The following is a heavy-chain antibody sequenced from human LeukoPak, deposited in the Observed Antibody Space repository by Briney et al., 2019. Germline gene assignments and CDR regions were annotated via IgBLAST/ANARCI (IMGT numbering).Heavy chain of an antibody. CDR1: GFTFSSYA. V-gene: IGHV3-23*01. J-gene: IGHJ4*02. CDR3: AKGLPIPRREFDY. Sequence: GGSLRLSCAASGFTFSSYAMTWVRQAPGKGLDWVSSISTSGGSTYYADSVKGRFTISRDNSKNTLYLQMNSLRAEDTAVYYCAKGLPIPRREFDYWGQGTLVTVSS. CDR2: ISTSGGST. D-gene: IGHD2-21*01.